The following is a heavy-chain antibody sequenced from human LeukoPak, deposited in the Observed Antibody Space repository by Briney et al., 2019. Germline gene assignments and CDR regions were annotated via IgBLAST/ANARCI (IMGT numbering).Heavy chain of an antibody. Sequence: GGSLTLSCEASGFTFSSSWMSWVRQAPGKGLVWVANIKQDASEKYYVDSVEGRFTISRDNAKNSLYLQMNSLRAEDTAAYYCASEYCSTTSCAKLGYWDQGTLVTVSS. V-gene: IGHV3-7*01. CDR1: GFTFSSSW. J-gene: IGHJ4*02. CDR3: ASEYCSTTSCAKLGY. CDR2: IKQDASEK. D-gene: IGHD2-2*01.